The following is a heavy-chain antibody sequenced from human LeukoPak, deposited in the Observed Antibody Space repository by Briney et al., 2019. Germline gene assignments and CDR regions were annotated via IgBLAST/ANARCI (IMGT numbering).Heavy chain of an antibody. CDR3: ARHTLGFYYGSGNYPEYFQH. Sequence: GESLKISCKGSGYRFTNYWIGWVRQMPGKGLEGMGIIYPGASDTRSSPSFQGQLTIPAGKSISPAYLQWSSLKASDTAMYYCARHTLGFYYGSGNYPEYFQHWGQGTLVTVS. J-gene: IGHJ1*01. CDR2: IYPGASDT. D-gene: IGHD3-10*01. V-gene: IGHV5-51*01. CDR1: GYRFTNYW.